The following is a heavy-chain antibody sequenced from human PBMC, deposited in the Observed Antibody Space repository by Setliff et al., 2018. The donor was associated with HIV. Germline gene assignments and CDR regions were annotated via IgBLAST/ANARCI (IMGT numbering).Heavy chain of an antibody. CDR2: IYYTGFA. J-gene: IGHJ4*02. V-gene: IGHV4-39*02. D-gene: IGHD1-1*01. CDR1: GDSMISGSYF. Sequence: SETLSLTCSVSGDSMISGSYFWGWIRQTPGKGLEWIGNIYYTGFAYYNPSLKSRVTISLDTSKTHFYLNLTSVTDADTAGYFCAREGRGDPAVATTRIDYWGQGKLVTVSS. CDR3: AREGRGDPAVATTRIDY.